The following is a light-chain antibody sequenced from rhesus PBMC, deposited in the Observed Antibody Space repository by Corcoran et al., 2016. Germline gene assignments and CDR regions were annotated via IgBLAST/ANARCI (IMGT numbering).Light chain of an antibody. J-gene: IGLJ1*01. CDR2: GVT. CDR1: SGDIGDYKF. Sequence: QSAPTQPPSVSGSPGQSVTITCSGTSGDIGDYKFVSWYQQHPGQAPQLIIYGVTYRPSGVSDRFSGSKSGNTASLTISGLLPEDEAVYYCCSYRTSNTFIFGSGTRLTVL. CDR3: CSYRTSNTFI. V-gene: IGLV2S7*01.